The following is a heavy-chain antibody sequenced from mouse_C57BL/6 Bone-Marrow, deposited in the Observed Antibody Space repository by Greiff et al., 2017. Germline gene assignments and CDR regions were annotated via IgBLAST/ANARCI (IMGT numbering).Heavy chain of an antibody. J-gene: IGHJ1*03. CDR3: ARDYDSSYWYFDV. Sequence: LVESGPELVKPGASVKLSCKASGYTFTSYDINWVKQRPGQGLEWIGWIYPRDGSTKYNEKFKGKATLTVDTSSSTAYMELHSLTSEDSAVDCWARDYDSSYWYFDVWGTGTTVTVSS. CDR2: IYPRDGST. D-gene: IGHD1-1*01. CDR1: GYTFTSYD. V-gene: IGHV1-85*01.